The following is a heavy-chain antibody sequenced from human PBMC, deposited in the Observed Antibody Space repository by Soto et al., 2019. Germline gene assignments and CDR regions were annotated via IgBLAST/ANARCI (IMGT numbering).Heavy chain of an antibody. D-gene: IGHD2-15*01. CDR1: GFTFSSYA. V-gene: IGHV3-23*01. Sequence: GGSLRLSCAASGFTFSSYAMSWVRQAPGKGLEWVSAISGSGGSTYYADSVKGRFTISRDNSKNTLYPQMNSLRAEDTAVYYCAKLLGYCSGGSCYYFDYWGQGTLVTVSS. J-gene: IGHJ4*02. CDR2: ISGSGGST. CDR3: AKLLGYCSGGSCYYFDY.